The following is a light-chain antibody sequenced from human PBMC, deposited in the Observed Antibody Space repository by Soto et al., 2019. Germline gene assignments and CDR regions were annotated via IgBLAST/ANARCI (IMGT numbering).Light chain of an antibody. CDR2: GAS. V-gene: IGKV3-15*01. CDR1: QSVSSN. CDR3: QQYNNWPLT. Sequence: EIVMTQSPATLSMSPGERATLSCRASQSVSSNLAWYQQKPGQAPRLLIYGASTRAPGIPARFSGSGSGTEFTLTITSLQSEDFAVYYCQQYNNWPLTFGQGTRLEIK. J-gene: IGKJ5*01.